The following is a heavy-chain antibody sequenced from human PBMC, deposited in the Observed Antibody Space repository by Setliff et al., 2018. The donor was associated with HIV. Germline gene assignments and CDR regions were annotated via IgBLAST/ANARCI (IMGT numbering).Heavy chain of an antibody. Sequence: GASVKVSCKASGYTFSSYDIIWVRQAPGQGPEWMGWISTSNGNTHYVESLQGRVTMTTDTSTSTVYMEMTSLRSDDTAVYYCARVSRSVRVVVRYSDYWGQGTLVTVSS. D-gene: IGHD3-22*01. CDR2: ISTSNGNT. CDR3: ARVSRSVRVVVRYSDY. J-gene: IGHJ4*02. CDR1: GYTFSSYD. V-gene: IGHV1-18*01.